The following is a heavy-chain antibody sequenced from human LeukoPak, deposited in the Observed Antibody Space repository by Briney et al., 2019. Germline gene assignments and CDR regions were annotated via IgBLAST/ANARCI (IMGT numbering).Heavy chain of an antibody. Sequence: GGSLRPSCAASGFTFSSYAMHWVRQAPGKGLEWVAVISYDGSNKYYADSVKGRFTISRDNSKDTPYLQMNSLRAEDTAVYYCARDGGVGATSASLGAFDIWGQGTMVTVSS. CDR1: GFTFSSYA. D-gene: IGHD1-26*01. J-gene: IGHJ3*02. CDR3: ARDGGVGATSASLGAFDI. V-gene: IGHV3-30-3*01. CDR2: ISYDGSNK.